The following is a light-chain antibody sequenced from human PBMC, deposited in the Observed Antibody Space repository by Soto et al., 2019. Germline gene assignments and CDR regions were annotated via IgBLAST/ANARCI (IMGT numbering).Light chain of an antibody. V-gene: IGKV3-11*01. CDR2: DAS. CDR1: QSVRKY. CDR3: QQRSNWPLT. J-gene: IGKJ4*01. Sequence: EIVLTQSPATLSVSPGERASLSCRASQSVRKYLAWYQQKPGQAPRLFIYDASNRATGIPARFSGSGSGTDFTLTISSLEPEDFAVYYCQQRSNWPLTFGGGTKVEIK.